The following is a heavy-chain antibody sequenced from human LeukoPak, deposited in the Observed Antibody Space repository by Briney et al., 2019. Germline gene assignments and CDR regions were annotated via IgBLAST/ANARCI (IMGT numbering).Heavy chain of an antibody. V-gene: IGHV3-21*01. Sequence: PGGSLRLSCAASGFTFSSYNMNWVRQAPGKGLDWVSSISSSSSYIYYADSVKGRFTISRDNAKNSLYLQMNSLRAEDTAVYYCARGVVVNGYFDYWGQGTLVTVSS. D-gene: IGHD2-15*01. CDR1: GFTFSSYN. CDR3: ARGVVVNGYFDY. J-gene: IGHJ4*02. CDR2: ISSSSSYI.